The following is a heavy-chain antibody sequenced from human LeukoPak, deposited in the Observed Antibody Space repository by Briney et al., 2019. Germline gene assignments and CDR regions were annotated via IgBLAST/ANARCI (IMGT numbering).Heavy chain of an antibody. J-gene: IGHJ1*01. CDR3: ARDGHYNSSGYYLWKYFQD. CDR1: GFSFSNHW. Sequence: GGSLRLSCAASGFSFSNHWMSWVRQAPGKGLEWVANIKEDASEKWYVDSVKGRFTISRDNAKNSLYLQMNSVRAEDTAVYYCARDGHYNSSGYYLWKYFQDWGQGTLVTVSS. D-gene: IGHD3-22*01. CDR2: IKEDASEK. V-gene: IGHV3-7*01.